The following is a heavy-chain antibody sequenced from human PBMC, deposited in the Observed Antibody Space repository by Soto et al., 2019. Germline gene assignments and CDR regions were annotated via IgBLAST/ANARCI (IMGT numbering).Heavy chain of an antibody. CDR1: GFTFSSYW. J-gene: IGHJ6*02. V-gene: IGHV3-74*01. D-gene: IGHD3-3*01. CDR2: INSDGSST. CDR3: ARERYYDFWIGYYNHYGMDV. Sequence: GGSLRLSCAASGFTFSSYWMHWVRQAPGKGLVWVSRINSDGSSTSYADSVKGRFTISRDNAKNTMYLQMNSLRAEDTAVYYCARERYYDFWIGYYNHYGMDVWGQGTTVTVSS.